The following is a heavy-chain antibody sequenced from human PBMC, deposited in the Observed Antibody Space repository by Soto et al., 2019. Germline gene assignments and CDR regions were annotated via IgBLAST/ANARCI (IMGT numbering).Heavy chain of an antibody. V-gene: IGHV1-3*01. CDR2: INAGNGNT. D-gene: IGHD1-20*01. CDR1: GDTFSNYA. J-gene: IGHJ4*02. Sequence: ASVKVSCTVSGDTFSNYAINWVRQAPGQRLEWMGWINAGNGNTKYSQKFQGRVTITRDTSASTAYMELSSLRSEDTAVYYCARGITLPTPLDYWGQGTLVTVSS. CDR3: ARGITLPTPLDY.